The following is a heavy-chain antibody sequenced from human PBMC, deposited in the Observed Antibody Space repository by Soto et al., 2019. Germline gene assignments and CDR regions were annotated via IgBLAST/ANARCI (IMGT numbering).Heavy chain of an antibody. Sequence: PSETLSLTCTVSGGSVTSRSYYWRWIRQPPGKGLEWIGYISTSGSTNDNPSLKSRVTISLDTSKNQFSLKLSSVTAADTAVYYCATIGIVGATSVDYWGQGTLVTVSS. V-gene: IGHV4-61*01. CDR1: GGSVTSRSYY. CDR3: ATIGIVGATSVDY. CDR2: ISTSGST. D-gene: IGHD1-26*01. J-gene: IGHJ4*02.